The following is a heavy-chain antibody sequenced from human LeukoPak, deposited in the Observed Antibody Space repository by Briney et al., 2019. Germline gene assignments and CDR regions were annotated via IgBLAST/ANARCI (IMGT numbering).Heavy chain of an antibody. D-gene: IGHD1-26*01. CDR2: IYSGGST. J-gene: IGHJ3*02. Sequence: GGSLRLSCAASGFTVSSNYMSWVRQAPGKGLEWVSVIYSGGSTYYAGSVKGRFTISRDNSKNTLYLQMNSLRAEDTAVYYCAKRIVGATKGGAFDIWGQGTMVTVSS. CDR1: GFTVSSNY. CDR3: AKRIVGATKGGAFDI. V-gene: IGHV3-53*01.